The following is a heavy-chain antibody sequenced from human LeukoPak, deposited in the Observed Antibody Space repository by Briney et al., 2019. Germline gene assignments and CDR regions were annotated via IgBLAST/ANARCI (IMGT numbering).Heavy chain of an antibody. CDR1: GFTFSSYE. Sequence: QTGGSLRLSCAASGFTFSSYEMNWVRQAPGKGLEWVSYISSSGSTIYYADSVKGRFTISRDNAKNSLFLQMNSLRAEDTAVYYCARERTYSSAWSPLDYFDYWGQGTLVTVSS. CDR3: ARERTYSSAWSPLDYFDY. V-gene: IGHV3-48*03. D-gene: IGHD6-19*01. J-gene: IGHJ4*02. CDR2: ISSSGSTI.